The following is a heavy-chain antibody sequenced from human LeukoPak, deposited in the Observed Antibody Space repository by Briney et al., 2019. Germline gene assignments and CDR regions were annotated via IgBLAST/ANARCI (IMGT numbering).Heavy chain of an antibody. CDR2: IYYSGST. D-gene: IGHD3-10*01. Sequence: SETLSLTCTVSGGSISSYYWSWIRQPPGKGLEWIGYIYYSGSTNYNPSLKSRVTISVDTSKNQFSLKLSSVTAADTAMYYCTRANGYGLINYWGQGTLVTVSS. CDR1: GGSISSYY. CDR3: TRANGYGLINY. J-gene: IGHJ4*02. V-gene: IGHV4-59*12.